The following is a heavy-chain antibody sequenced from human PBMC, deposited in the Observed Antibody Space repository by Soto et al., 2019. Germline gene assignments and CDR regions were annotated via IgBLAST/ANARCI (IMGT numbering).Heavy chain of an antibody. CDR3: ARSLHFWSGYRRNYYGMDV. CDR1: GDSVSSNSAA. V-gene: IGHV6-1*01. Sequence: PSQTLSLTCAISGDSVSSNSAAWNWIRQSPSRGLEWLGRTYYRSKWYNDYAVSVKSRITINPDTSKNQFSLKLSSVTAADTAVYYCARSLHFWSGYRRNYYGMDVWGQGTTVTVSS. CDR2: TYYRSKWYN. J-gene: IGHJ6*02. D-gene: IGHD3-3*02.